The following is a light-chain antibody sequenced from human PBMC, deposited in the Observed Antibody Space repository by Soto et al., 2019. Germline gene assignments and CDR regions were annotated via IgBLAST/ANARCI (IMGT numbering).Light chain of an antibody. CDR2: AAS. Sequence: AIRMTQSPSSLSASTGARVTITCRASQGISSYLAWYQQKPGKAPKLLIYAASTLQSGVPSRFSGSGSGTDCTLTISCLQSEDFATYYCQQYYSYPSWTFGQGTKVDIK. J-gene: IGKJ1*01. CDR3: QQYYSYPSWT. CDR1: QGISSY. V-gene: IGKV1-8*01.